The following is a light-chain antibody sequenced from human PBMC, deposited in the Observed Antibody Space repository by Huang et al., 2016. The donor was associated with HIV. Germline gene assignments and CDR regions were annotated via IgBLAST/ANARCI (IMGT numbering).Light chain of an antibody. CDR2: WAS. V-gene: IGKV4-1*01. Sequence: DIVMTQSPDSLAVSLGEWATINCRSSQSVLDSLNNKNYLAWYQQRPGQPPKLLIYWASNRDSGVPDRFVGTWSGTDFTLTISSLQAEDVAVYFCQQYYDTPLTFGPGTKVDIK. CDR1: QSVLDSLNNKNY. CDR3: QQYYDTPLT. J-gene: IGKJ3*01.